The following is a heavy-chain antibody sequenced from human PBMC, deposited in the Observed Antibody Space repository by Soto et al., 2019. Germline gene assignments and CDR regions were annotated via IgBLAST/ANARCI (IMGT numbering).Heavy chain of an antibody. CDR3: ARDFKSYSSPPGPLEY. V-gene: IGHV4-30-4*01. CDR1: GDSISSGDYY. Sequence: QVQLRESGPGLVKPSQTLSLTCTVSGDSISSGDYYWSWIRQPPGKGLEWIGCIYYSGNTYYNPSLKRRFSISVDTSKNQFSLQLSSVTVADTAVYYCARDFKSYSSPPGPLEYWGLGNLVTFSS. D-gene: IGHD6-13*01. CDR2: IYYSGNT. J-gene: IGHJ4*02.